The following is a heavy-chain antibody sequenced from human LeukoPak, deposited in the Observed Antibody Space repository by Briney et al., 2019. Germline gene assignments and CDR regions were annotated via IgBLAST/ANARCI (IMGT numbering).Heavy chain of an antibody. D-gene: IGHD5-12*01. V-gene: IGHV3-30-3*01. J-gene: IGHJ4*02. CDR2: ISSDGSTK. Sequence: GRSLRLSCAASGFTFSNYPIHWVRQAPGKGLEWVAVISSDGSTKYYADSVKGRFTISRDNSKNTLYLQMNSLKAEDTAVYYCARDYSGVDYWGQGTLVSVSS. CDR1: GFTFSNYP. CDR3: ARDYSGVDY.